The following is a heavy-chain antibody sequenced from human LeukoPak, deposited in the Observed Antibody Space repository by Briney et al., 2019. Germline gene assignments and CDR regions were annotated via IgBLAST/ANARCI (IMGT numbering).Heavy chain of an antibody. CDR2: IIPIFGTA. D-gene: IGHD3-22*01. V-gene: IGHV1-69*05. J-gene: IGHJ4*02. CDR1: GGTFSSYA. Sequence: SVKVSCKASGGTFSSYAISWVRQAPGQGLEWMGRIIPIFGTANYAQKFQGRVTITTDECTSTAYMELSSLRSEDTAVYYCARAYYYDSSGWSFDYWGQGTLVTVSS. CDR3: ARAYYYDSSGWSFDY.